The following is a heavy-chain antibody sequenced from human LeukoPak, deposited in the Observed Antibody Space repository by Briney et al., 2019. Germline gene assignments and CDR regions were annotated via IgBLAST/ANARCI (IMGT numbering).Heavy chain of an antibody. V-gene: IGHV4-38-2*02. D-gene: IGHD3-3*01. CDR2: IYTSGST. J-gene: IGHJ5*02. CDR1: GYSISSGYY. Sequence: SETLSLTCAVSGYSISSGYYWGWIRQPPGKGLEWIGRIYTSGSTNYNPSLKSRVTISVDTSKNQFSLKLSSVTAADTAVYYCARETYYDFWSDRNWFDPWGQGTLVTVSS. CDR3: ARETYYDFWSDRNWFDP.